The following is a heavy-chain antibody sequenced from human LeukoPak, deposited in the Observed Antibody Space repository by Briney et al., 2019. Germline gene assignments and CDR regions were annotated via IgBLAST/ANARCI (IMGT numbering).Heavy chain of an antibody. CDR3: AREIPSSTDLFDY. J-gene: IGHJ4*02. D-gene: IGHD2-2*01. V-gene: IGHV3-11*06. CDR2: ISSSSSYI. CDR1: GFTFSDYY. Sequence: GGSLKLSCAASGFTFSDYYMSWIRQAPGKGLEWVSSISSSSSYIYYADSVKGRFTISRDNAKNSLYLQMNSLRAEDTAVYYCAREIPSSTDLFDYWGQGTLVTVSS.